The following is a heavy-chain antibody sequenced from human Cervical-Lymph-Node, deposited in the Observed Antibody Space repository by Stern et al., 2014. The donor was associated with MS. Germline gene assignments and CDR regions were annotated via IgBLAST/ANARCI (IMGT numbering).Heavy chain of an antibody. Sequence: QVQLGQSGAEVKKPGASVKVSCKASGYTFTSYGISWVRQAPGQGLEWMGWINAYNGNTNYSQKLQGKVTMTTGTSTSAAYMELRSLRSDDSGVYYCSRGLLGRENALDIWGQGTMVTVSS. D-gene: IGHD2-15*01. J-gene: IGHJ3*02. CDR3: SRGLLGRENALDI. V-gene: IGHV1-18*01. CDR2: INAYNGNT. CDR1: GYTFTSYG.